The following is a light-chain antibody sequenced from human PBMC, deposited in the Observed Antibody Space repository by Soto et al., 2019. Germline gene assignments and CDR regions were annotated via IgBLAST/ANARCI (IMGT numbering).Light chain of an antibody. V-gene: IGLV1-51*01. CDR1: NANIGNNF. CDR3: GTWDNSLSAGV. CDR2: DNY. J-gene: IGLJ1*01. Sequence: QSVLTQPPSVSAAPGQKVTISCSGTNANIGNNFVSWYQHLPGTAPKLLIYDNYKRPSGIPDRFSGSKSGSSATLGITGLLTGDEANYFCGTWDNSLSAGVFGTGTKLTVL.